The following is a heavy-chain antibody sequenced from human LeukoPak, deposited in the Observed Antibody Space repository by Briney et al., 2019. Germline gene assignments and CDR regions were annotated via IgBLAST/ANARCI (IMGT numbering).Heavy chain of an antibody. J-gene: IGHJ4*02. V-gene: IGHV3-49*04. CDR2: IRRKGYGGTT. CDR3: TRIVATTFDH. Sequence: GRSLTLSCTPSGFTVGVYAMSWVPPAPGKGGGGVCFIRRKGYGGTTEYAASVKGRFTISRDGSKSNAYLQMDSLKTEDTAVYYCTRIVATTFDHWGQGSLVTVSS. CDR1: GFTVGVYA. D-gene: IGHD5-12*01.